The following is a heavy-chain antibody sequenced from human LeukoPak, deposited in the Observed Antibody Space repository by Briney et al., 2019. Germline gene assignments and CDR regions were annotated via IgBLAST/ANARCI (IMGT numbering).Heavy chain of an antibody. V-gene: IGHV1-69*13. CDR3: ARGYSGYDYFDY. CDR2: IIPIFDTA. Sequence: SVKVSCKASGGTFSSYTISWVRQAPGQGLEWMGGIIPIFDTANYAQKFQGRVTITADESTSTAYMELSSLRSEDTAVYYCARGYSGYDYFDYWGQGTLVTVSS. D-gene: IGHD5-12*01. CDR1: GGTFSSYT. J-gene: IGHJ4*02.